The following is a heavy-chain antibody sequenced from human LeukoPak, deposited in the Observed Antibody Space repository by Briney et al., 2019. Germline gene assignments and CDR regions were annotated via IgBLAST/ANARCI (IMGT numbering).Heavy chain of an antibody. CDR1: GFTFSNYW. J-gene: IGHJ3*02. Sequence: GGSLRLSCAASGFTFSNYWMHWVRHAPGKGLVWVSRIHSDGSITGYADSVKGRFTISRDNAKNSLYLQMNSLRAEDTAVYYCASATGDYDDAFDIWGQGTMVTVSS. D-gene: IGHD4-17*01. CDR3: ASATGDYDDAFDI. CDR2: IHSDGSIT. V-gene: IGHV3-74*01.